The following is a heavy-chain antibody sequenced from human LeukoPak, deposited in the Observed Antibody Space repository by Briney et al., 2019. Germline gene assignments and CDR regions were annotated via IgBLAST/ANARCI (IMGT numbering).Heavy chain of an antibody. CDR3: ARQGRYFGSGSYFGSIRSWFDP. V-gene: IGHV4-34*01. D-gene: IGHD3-10*01. CDR2: INHSGST. Sequence: SETLSLTCTVSVGSISSYYWTWIRQSPGKGLEWIGEINHSGSTDYNPSLKSRVSLSVDTSNNEFSLNLSSVTAADTAVYYCARQGRYFGSGSYFGSIRSWFDPWGQGTLVTVSS. CDR1: VGSISSYY. J-gene: IGHJ5*02.